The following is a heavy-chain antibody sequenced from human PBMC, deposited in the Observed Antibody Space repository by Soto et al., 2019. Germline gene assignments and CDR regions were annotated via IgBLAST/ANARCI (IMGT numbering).Heavy chain of an antibody. D-gene: IGHD6-19*01. Sequence: ASGKVSSKAPGHTPSNLDFNWLRQATGQGLEWMGWMNPSSDTGYAQKSQGRLTMTRDTSTSTVYMELTSLRSDDTGVYYCATYQKAVGFTSWGQGTPVTVSS. CDR1: GHTPSNLD. CDR3: ATYQKAVGFTS. CDR2: MNPSSDT. V-gene: IGHV1-8*01. J-gene: IGHJ5*02.